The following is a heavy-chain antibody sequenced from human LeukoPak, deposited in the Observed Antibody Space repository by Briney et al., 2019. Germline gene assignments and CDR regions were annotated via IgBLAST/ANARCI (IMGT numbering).Heavy chain of an antibody. J-gene: IGHJ4*02. CDR2: IWYDGGNK. D-gene: IGHD1-26*01. Sequence: SGGSPRLSCAASGVTFNSYCMHWVRQAPGKRLEWVAAIWYDGGNKYYADSVKGRFAISRDNSKNTLDLQMNSLRAEDTAEYYCARGRRSPGDTSWYFDSWGQGTLVTVSS. CDR3: ARGRRSPGDTSWYFDS. CDR1: GVTFNSYC. V-gene: IGHV3-33*01.